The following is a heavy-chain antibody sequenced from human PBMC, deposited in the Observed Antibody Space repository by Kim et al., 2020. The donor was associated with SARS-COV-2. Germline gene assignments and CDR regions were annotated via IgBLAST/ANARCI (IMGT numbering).Heavy chain of an antibody. Sequence: GGSLRLSCAASGFTFSSYGMHGVRQAPGKGLEWVAVISYDGSNKYYADSVKGRFTISRDNSKNTLYLQMNSLRAEDTAVYYCARVLYSAVTTFGGWGQGTLVTVSS. CDR1: GFTFSSYG. V-gene: IGHV3-30*03. CDR3: ARVLYSAVTTFGG. D-gene: IGHD4-17*01. J-gene: IGHJ4*02. CDR2: ISYDGSNK.